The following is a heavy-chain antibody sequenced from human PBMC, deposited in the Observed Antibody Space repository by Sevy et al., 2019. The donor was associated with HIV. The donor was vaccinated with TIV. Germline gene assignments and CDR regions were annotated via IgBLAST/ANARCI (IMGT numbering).Heavy chain of an antibody. CDR2: ISYDGGNK. V-gene: IGHV3-30*18. J-gene: IGHJ3*02. Sequence: GGSLRLSCAASGFTFSSYSMHWVRQAPGNGLEWVAVISYDGGNKYYADSVKGRFTISRDNSKNTLYLQMNSMRAEDTAVYYCAKDEGGGGSDNSGQGTMVTVSS. D-gene: IGHD2-15*01. CDR3: AKDEGGGGSDN. CDR1: GFTFSSYS.